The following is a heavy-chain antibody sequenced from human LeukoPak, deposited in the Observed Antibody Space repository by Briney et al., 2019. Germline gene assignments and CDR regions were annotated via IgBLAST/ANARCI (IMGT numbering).Heavy chain of an antibody. J-gene: IGHJ6*03. CDR1: GYTFTSYD. V-gene: IGHV1-8*01. CDR3: VVWPPNYYYYYYMDV. CDR2: MNPNSGNT. Sequence: ASVKVSCKASGYTFTSYDINWVRQATGQGLEWMGWMNPNSGNTGYAQKFQGRVTMTRNTSISTAYMELSSLRSEDTAVYYCVVWPPNYYYYYYMDVWGKGTTVTVSS. D-gene: IGHD3-16*01.